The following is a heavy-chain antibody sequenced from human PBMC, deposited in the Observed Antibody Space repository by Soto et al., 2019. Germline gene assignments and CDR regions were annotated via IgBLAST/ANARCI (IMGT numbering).Heavy chain of an antibody. D-gene: IGHD3-3*01. V-gene: IGHV4-39*01. CDR3: ARLITIFGVVINVNYFDY. CDR1: GGSISSSSYY. J-gene: IGHJ4*02. Sequence: SQPMSDPCTVAGGSISSSSYYWGRIRQPPGKGLEWIGSIYYSGSTYYNPSLKSRVTISVDTSKNQFSLKLSSVTAADTAVYYCARLITIFGVVINVNYFDYWGQGTLVTVSS. CDR2: IYYSGST.